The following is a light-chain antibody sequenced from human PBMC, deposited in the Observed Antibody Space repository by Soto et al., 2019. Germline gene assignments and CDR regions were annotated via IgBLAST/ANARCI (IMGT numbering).Light chain of an antibody. V-gene: IGLV1-40*01. CDR3: QSYDSSLSGVV. J-gene: IGLJ2*01. CDR1: SSNIGARYE. Sequence: QSVLTRPPSVSGAPGQTVTISCTGSSSNIGARYEVHWYQQLPGTAPKLLIYEDIKRPSGIPDRFSGSKSGASASLAITGLLSEDEVEHYCQSYDSSLSGVVFGGGTMLTVL. CDR2: EDI.